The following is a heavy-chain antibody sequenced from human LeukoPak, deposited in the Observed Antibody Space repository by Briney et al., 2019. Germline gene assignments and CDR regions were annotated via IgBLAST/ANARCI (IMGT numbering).Heavy chain of an antibody. CDR3: ARATNVGHRPPYGMDV. Sequence: GASVKVSCKASGGTFSSYAISWVRQAPGQGLEWMGRIIPILGIANYAQKFQGRVTITADKSTSTAYMELSSLRSEDTAVYYCARATNVGHRPPYGMDVWGQGTTVTVSS. J-gene: IGHJ6*02. CDR1: GGTFSSYA. V-gene: IGHV1-69*04. CDR2: IIPILGIA. D-gene: IGHD1-26*01.